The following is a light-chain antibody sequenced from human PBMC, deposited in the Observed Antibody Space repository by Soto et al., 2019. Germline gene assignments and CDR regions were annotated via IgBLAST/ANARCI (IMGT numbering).Light chain of an antibody. Sequence: EIVLTQSPVTLSLSPGERATLSCRASQSVSSSLAWYQQKPGQAPRLLLYDASNRATGIPARFSGSGSETDFNLTVRSLETEDFAVYYCQQRSNWPLSFGGGTKVEIK. J-gene: IGKJ4*01. CDR1: QSVSSS. V-gene: IGKV3-11*01. CDR3: QQRSNWPLS. CDR2: DAS.